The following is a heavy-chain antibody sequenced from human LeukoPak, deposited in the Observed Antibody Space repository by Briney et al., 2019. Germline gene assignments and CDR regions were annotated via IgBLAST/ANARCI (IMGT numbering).Heavy chain of an antibody. CDR2: MNPNSGNT. J-gene: IGHJ3*02. CDR3: ARFSGSYYGSGAFDI. V-gene: IGHV1-8*03. CDR1: GYTFTSYD. D-gene: IGHD1-26*01. Sequence: GASVKVSCKASGYTFTSYDINWVRQATGQGLEWMGWMNPNSGNTGYPQRFQGRVTITRNTSISTVYMELSSLRSEDTAVYYCARFSGSYYGSGAFDIWGQGTIITVSS.